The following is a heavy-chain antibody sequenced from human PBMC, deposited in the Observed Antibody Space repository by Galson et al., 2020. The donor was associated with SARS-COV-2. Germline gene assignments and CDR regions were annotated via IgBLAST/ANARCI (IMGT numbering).Heavy chain of an antibody. V-gene: IGHV4-34*01. CDR1: GESFSDYY. CDR3: ARGKVPSTWYGSGGSCHGFDY. D-gene: IGHD2-15*01. J-gene: IGHJ4*02. Sequence: SETLSLTCAVYGESFSDYYWSWIRQSPGKGLEWIAEINHNENSNYNPSLKSRLTISIDTSRNQFSLRLSSVTAADSAVYYCARGKVPSTWYGSGGSCHGFDYWGQGTLVTVSS. CDR2: INHNENS.